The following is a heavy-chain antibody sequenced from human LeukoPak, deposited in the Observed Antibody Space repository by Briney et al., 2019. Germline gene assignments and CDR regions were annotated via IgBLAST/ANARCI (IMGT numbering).Heavy chain of an antibody. Sequence: GGSLRLSCAASGFTFSNYWMSWVRQAPGKGLEWVANIKEDGSEKNYVDSVKGRFTISRDDAKKSLYLQMNSLRAEDTAVYYCAQYYYGSGSWGQGTLVTVSS. CDR1: GFTFSNYW. J-gene: IGHJ4*02. V-gene: IGHV3-7*03. CDR3: AQYYYGSGS. D-gene: IGHD3-10*01. CDR2: IKEDGSEK.